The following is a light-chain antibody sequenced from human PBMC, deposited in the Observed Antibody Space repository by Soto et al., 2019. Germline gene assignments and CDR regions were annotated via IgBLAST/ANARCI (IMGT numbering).Light chain of an antibody. CDR3: QHYGTSII. V-gene: IGKV1-9*01. CDR1: QALSNY. CDR2: SAS. Sequence: DIQLTQSPSVLSASVGDTVTITCRASQALSNYLAWYQQKPGKSPDLLIYSASTLQSGVPSRFSGSGSETEFSLIINRLEPEDFALYYCQHYGTSIIFGQGTRLEIK. J-gene: IGKJ5*01.